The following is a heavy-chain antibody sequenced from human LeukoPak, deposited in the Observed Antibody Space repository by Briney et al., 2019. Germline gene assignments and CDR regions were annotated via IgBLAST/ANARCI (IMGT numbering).Heavy chain of an antibody. Sequence: GGTLRLSCAASGFTFSSYAMSWVRQAPGKGLEWVSAISGSDGSTYYADSVKGRFTISRDNSKNTLYLQMNSLRAEDTAVYYCAKDVWDSSSSYFDYWGQGTLVTVSS. J-gene: IGHJ4*02. CDR2: ISGSDGST. CDR1: GFTFSSYA. CDR3: AKDVWDSSSSYFDY. V-gene: IGHV3-23*01. D-gene: IGHD6-6*01.